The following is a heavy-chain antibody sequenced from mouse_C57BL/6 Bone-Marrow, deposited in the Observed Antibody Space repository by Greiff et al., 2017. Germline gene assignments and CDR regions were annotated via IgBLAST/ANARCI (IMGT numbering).Heavy chain of an antibody. CDR1: GYTFTSYW. V-gene: IGHV1-55*01. CDR3: ARNDGYYVWAMDY. D-gene: IGHD2-3*01. J-gene: IGHJ4*01. CDR2: IYPGSGST. Sequence: QVQLQQPGAELVNPGASVKMSCKASGYTFTSYWITWVKQRPGQGLEWIGDIYPGSGSTNYNEKFKSKATLTVDTSSSTAYMQLSSLTSEDSAVYYCARNDGYYVWAMDYWGQGTSVTVSS.